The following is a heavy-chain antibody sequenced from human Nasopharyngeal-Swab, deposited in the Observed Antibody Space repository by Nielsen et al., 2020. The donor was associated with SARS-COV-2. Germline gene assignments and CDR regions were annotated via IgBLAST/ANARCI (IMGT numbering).Heavy chain of an antibody. CDR1: EFTFSDYY. Sequence: GESLKISCAASEFTFSDYYMSWIRQAPGKGLEWVSYISTSDSYTNYADSVKGRFTISRDNAKNSLYLQMNSLRAEDTAVYFCARVRFLDSLKYFDLWGRGTLVTVSS. V-gene: IGHV3-11*05. CDR2: ISTSDSYT. J-gene: IGHJ2*01. D-gene: IGHD3-9*01. CDR3: ARVRFLDSLKYFDL.